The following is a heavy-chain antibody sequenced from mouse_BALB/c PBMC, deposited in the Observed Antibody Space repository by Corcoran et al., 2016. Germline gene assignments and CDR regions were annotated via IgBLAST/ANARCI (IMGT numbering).Heavy chain of an antibody. CDR3: ITMITTDAMDY. D-gene: IGHD2-4*01. CDR1: GYTFTNYG. V-gene: IGHV9-1*02. CDR2: INTYTGEP. Sequence: QIQLVQSGPELKKPGETVKISCKASGYTFTNYGMNWVKQAPGKGLKWMGWINTYTGEPTYADDFKGRFAFSLETSASTAYLQINNLKNEDMATYFCITMITTDAMDYWGQGTSVTVSS. J-gene: IGHJ4*01.